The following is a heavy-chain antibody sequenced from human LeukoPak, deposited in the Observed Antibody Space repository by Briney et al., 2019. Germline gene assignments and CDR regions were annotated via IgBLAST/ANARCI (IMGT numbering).Heavy chain of an antibody. J-gene: IGHJ4*02. CDR2: IWYDGSSK. CDR1: GFTFSSYG. CDR3: ARRTTVTLIDY. Sequence: GGSLRLSCAASGFTFSSYGMHWVRQAPGKGLEWVAVIWYDGSSKYYADSVKGRFTISRDNSKNTLYLQMNSLRAEDTAVYYCARRTTVTLIDYWGQGTLVTVSS. V-gene: IGHV3-33*01. D-gene: IGHD4-17*01.